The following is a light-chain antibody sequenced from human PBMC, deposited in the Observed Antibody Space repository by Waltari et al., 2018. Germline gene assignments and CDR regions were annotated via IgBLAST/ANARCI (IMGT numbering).Light chain of an antibody. Sequence: DIQMTQSPSSLSASVGDRVTITCRASQDIIRYLNWYQKTPGKAPKLLIYATSNLQSGVQSRFSGSESGTDFTLTISSLQPEDFATYYCQQSYKTPLTFGQGTRLEMK. CDR2: ATS. V-gene: IGKV1-39*01. J-gene: IGKJ5*01. CDR3: QQSYKTPLT. CDR1: QDIIRY.